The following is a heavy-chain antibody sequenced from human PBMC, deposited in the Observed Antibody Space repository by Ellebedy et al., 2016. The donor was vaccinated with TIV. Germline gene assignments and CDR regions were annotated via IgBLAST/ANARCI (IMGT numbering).Heavy chain of an antibody. CDR3: ARDGIVGGPTEYYFDS. V-gene: IGHV3-74*01. CDR1: GFTFSSNW. D-gene: IGHD1-26*01. J-gene: IGHJ4*02. Sequence: GGSLRLSCVTSGFTFSSNWMHWVRQAPGKGLVWVSRINSDGSRSTYADSVKGRFTISRDNAKNTLYVQMNSLRAEDTAVYYCARDGIVGGPTEYYFDSWGQGTLVTVSS. CDR2: INSDGSRS.